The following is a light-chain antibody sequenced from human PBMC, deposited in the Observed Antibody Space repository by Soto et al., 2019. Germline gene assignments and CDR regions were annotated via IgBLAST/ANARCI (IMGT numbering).Light chain of an antibody. V-gene: IGKV1-5*01. J-gene: IGKJ1*01. CDR3: QQYNSYART. Sequence: DIQVTQSPSTLSASVGDAVTITCRASESIDNWLAWYQQKPGKAPKLLIYGASSLQSGVPSRFSGSGSGTDFTLTISSLQPEDFATYYCQQYNSYARTFGQGTKVDIK. CDR1: ESIDNW. CDR2: GAS.